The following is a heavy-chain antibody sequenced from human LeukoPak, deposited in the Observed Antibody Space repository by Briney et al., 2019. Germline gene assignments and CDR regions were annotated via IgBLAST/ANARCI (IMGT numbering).Heavy chain of an antibody. CDR2: VIPIFGTA. V-gene: IGHV1-69*05. D-gene: IGHD2-2*01. CDR3: ASGYCSSTSCLDYYYYYYMDV. CDR1: GGTFSSYA. J-gene: IGHJ6*03. Sequence: SVKVSCKPSGGTFSSYAISWVRQAPGQGLEWMGGVIPIFGTANYAQKLQGRDTITTDESTSTASMELSSLRSEDTAVYYCASGYCSSTSCLDYYYYYYMDVWGKGTTVTVSS.